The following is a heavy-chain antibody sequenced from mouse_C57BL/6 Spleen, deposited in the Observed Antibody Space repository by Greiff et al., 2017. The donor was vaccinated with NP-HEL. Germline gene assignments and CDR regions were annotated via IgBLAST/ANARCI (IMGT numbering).Heavy chain of an antibody. Sequence: VQLQQSGAELVRPGTSVKVSCKASGYAFTNYLIEWVKQRPGQGLEWIGVINPGSGGTNYNEKFKGKATLTADKSSSTAYMQLSSLTSEDSAVYFCARRSSGYPFDYWGQGTTLTVSS. D-gene: IGHD3-2*02. CDR2: INPGSGGT. CDR3: ARRSSGYPFDY. J-gene: IGHJ2*01. V-gene: IGHV1-54*01. CDR1: GYAFTNYL.